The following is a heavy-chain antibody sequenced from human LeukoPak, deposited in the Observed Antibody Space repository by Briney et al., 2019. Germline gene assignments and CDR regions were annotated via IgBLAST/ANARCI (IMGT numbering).Heavy chain of an antibody. Sequence: AASVKVSCKASGYTFTSYGISWVRQSPGQGLEWMGWISAYNGNTNYAQKLRGRVTMTTDTSTSTAYMELRSLRSDDTAVYYCAREKAQLWSPPDYWGQGTLVTVSS. J-gene: IGHJ4*02. CDR3: AREKAQLWSPPDY. D-gene: IGHD5-18*01. V-gene: IGHV1-18*01. CDR2: ISAYNGNT. CDR1: GYTFTSYG.